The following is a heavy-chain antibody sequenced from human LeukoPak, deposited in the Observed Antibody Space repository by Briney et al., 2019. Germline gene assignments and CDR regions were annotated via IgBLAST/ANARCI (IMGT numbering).Heavy chain of an antibody. CDR1: GYTFTSYG. CDR3: ARRDGGYPESDAFDI. D-gene: IGHD1-26*01. V-gene: IGHV1-18*01. J-gene: IGHJ3*02. CDR2: VSAYNGNT. Sequence: ASVKVSCKASGYTFTSYGISWVRQAPGQGLEWMGWVSAYNGNTNYAQKLQGRVTMTTDTSTSTAYMELRSLRSDDTAVYYCARRDGGYPESDAFDIWGQGTMVTVSS.